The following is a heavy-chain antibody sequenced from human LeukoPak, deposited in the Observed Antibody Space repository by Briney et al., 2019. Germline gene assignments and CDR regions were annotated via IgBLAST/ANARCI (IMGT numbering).Heavy chain of an antibody. CDR1: GFTFSNYA. V-gene: IGHV3-23*01. CDR2: ISGSGGST. CDR3: AKVGRYSSSWYRRGDAFDI. J-gene: IGHJ3*02. Sequence: GGSLRLSCVASGFTFSNYAMSWVRQAPGKGLEWVSAISGSGGSTYYADSVKGRFTISRDNSKNTLYLQMNSLRAEDTAVYYCAKVGRYSSSWYRRGDAFDIWGQGTMVTVSS. D-gene: IGHD6-13*01.